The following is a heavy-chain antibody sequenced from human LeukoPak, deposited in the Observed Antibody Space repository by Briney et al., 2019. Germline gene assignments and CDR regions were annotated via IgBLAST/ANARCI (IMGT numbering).Heavy chain of an antibody. CDR3: ARNGYYSADY. CDR2: ISHSGST. D-gene: IGHD4-17*01. V-gene: IGHV4-4*02. J-gene: IGHJ4*02. CDR1: GGSISSGYW. Sequence: SGTLSLTCVVSGGSISSGYWWSWVRQTPGKGLEWLGEISHSGSTNYNPSLRSRVIISKDNSKNQFSLKVTSVTAADTAVYYCARNGYYSADYWGQGTLVTVSS.